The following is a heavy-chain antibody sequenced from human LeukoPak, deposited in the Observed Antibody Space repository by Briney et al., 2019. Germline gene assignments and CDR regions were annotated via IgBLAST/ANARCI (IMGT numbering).Heavy chain of an antibody. CDR3: ARDHRAANY. D-gene: IGHD6-25*01. CDR1: GFTFSSYS. J-gene: IGHJ4*02. V-gene: IGHV3-48*01. CDR2: ISSSSSTI. Sequence: QTGGSLRLSCAASGFTFSSYSMNWVRQAPGKGLEWVSYISSSSSTIYYADSVKGRFTISRDNAKNSLYLQMNSLRAEDTAVYYCARDHRAANYWGQGTLVTVSS.